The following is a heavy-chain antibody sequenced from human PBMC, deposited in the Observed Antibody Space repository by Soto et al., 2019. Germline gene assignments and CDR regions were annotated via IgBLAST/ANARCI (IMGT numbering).Heavy chain of an antibody. Sequence: GASVKVSCKASGYTFTSYYMHWVRQAPGQGLEWMGIINPSGGSTNYAQMLQGRVTMTTDTSTSTAYMELRSLRSDDTAVYYCARGVGASYYFDYWGQGTLVTVSS. CDR1: GYTFTSYY. V-gene: IGHV1-46*01. CDR2: INPSGGST. J-gene: IGHJ4*02. D-gene: IGHD1-26*01. CDR3: ARGVGASYYFDY.